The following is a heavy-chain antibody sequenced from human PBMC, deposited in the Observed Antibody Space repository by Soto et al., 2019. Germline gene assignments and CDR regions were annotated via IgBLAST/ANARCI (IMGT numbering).Heavy chain of an antibody. Sequence: QVQLVQSGGEVKKPGASVKVSCKASGDTFKKYGISWLRQAPGQGPEWMGWISGYNGNTNYAQKLRGRVTVTTAPSTTTGFMELTNLRPDDTALYYCARASAYTAKAEGVLVFWCQGTLVTVSS. V-gene: IGHV1-18*01. CDR3: ARASAYTAKAEGVLVF. CDR2: ISGYNGNT. J-gene: IGHJ4*02. CDR1: GDTFKKYG. D-gene: IGHD5-18*01.